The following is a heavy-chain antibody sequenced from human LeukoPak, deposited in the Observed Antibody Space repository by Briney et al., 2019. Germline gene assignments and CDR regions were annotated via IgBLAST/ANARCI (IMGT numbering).Heavy chain of an antibody. D-gene: IGHD2-2*01. CDR2: INPTSGDT. J-gene: IGHJ4*02. CDR1: GYTFTGYY. Sequence: ASVKVSCKTSGYTFTGYYMHWVRQAPGQGLEWMGLINPTSGDTNSAQKFQGGVTMTRDTSISTAYMELSSLRSDDTAVYYCAREENYRSGSTCPFDYWGQGTLVTVSS. CDR3: AREENYRSGSTCPFDY. V-gene: IGHV1-2*02.